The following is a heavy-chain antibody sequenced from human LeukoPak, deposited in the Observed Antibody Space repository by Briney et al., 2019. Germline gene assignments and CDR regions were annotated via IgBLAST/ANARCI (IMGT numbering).Heavy chain of an antibody. Sequence: ASVKVSCKASGYTFTGYYMHWVRQAPGQGLEWMGWINPNSGGTNYAQKFQGRVTMTRDTSISTAYMELSRLRSDDTAVYYCARDGYTYSGGWSYWGQGTLVTVSS. CDR1: GYTFTGYY. CDR2: INPNSGGT. V-gene: IGHV1-2*02. D-gene: IGHD6-19*01. CDR3: ARDGYTYSGGWSY. J-gene: IGHJ4*02.